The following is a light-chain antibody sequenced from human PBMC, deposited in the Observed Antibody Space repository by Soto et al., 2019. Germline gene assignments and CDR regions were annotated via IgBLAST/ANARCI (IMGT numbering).Light chain of an antibody. CDR1: QSVNSNY. CDR3: QQYGSSPPIT. Sequence: EMVMTQSPAILSVSPGERATLSCRASQSVNSNYLAWYQQHPGQPPRLLIYGISTRATGIPARFSGSGSGTDFTLTISRLEPEDFAVYYCQQYGSSPPITFGQGTRLEIK. V-gene: IGKV3-20*01. J-gene: IGKJ5*01. CDR2: GIS.